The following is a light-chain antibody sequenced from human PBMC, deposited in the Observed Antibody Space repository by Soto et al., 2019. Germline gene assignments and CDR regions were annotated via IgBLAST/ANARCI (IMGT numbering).Light chain of an antibody. V-gene: IGKV3-11*01. J-gene: IGKJ3*01. CDR2: DAS. CDR1: QSVSNY. Sequence: EIVLTQSPATLSLSPGDRATLSCRASQSVSNYLAWYQQKPGQAPRLLIYDASNRATGIPARFSGRGSGTDFTLTISSLEPEDFAVYYCQQGNNWPEITFGPGTKVDIK. CDR3: QQGNNWPEIT.